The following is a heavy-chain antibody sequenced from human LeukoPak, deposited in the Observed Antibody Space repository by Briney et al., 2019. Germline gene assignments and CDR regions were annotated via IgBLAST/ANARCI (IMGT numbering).Heavy chain of an antibody. V-gene: IGHV3-11*01. CDR1: GFTFSDYY. D-gene: IGHD3-16*01. Sequence: GGSLRLSCAASGFTFSDYYMSWIRQAPGKGLEWVSYISSSGSTIYYADSVKGRFTISRDNSYNTVSLQMNSLRDEDTGVYYCAKGLRTGVGPYMGYHYYMDVWGKGATVTVSS. J-gene: IGHJ6*03. CDR2: ISSSGSTI. CDR3: AKGLRTGVGPYMGYHYYMDV.